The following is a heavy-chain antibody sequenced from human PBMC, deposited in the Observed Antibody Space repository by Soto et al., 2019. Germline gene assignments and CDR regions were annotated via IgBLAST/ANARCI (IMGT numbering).Heavy chain of an antibody. CDR2: INSDGSST. CDR3: AGSSHFDVSGSLIHAFDM. J-gene: IGHJ3*02. CDR1: GIIFSSYW. V-gene: IGHV3-74*01. D-gene: IGHD3-22*01. Sequence: GGSLRLSCAASGIIFSSYWMHWVRQAPGKGLVWVSRINSDGSSTSYADSVKGRFTISRDNAKNTLYLQMNSLKTEDTAMYYCAGSSHFDVSGSLIHAFDMWGQGTMVTVSS.